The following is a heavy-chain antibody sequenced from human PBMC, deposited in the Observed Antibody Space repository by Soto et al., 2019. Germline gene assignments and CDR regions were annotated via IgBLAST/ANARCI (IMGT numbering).Heavy chain of an antibody. J-gene: IGHJ4*02. CDR1: DGSITSAGFY. CDR2: IFFSGST. CDR3: ATHERWTQIERFCFDS. V-gene: IGHV4-39*01. Sequence: QLQLQESGPGLVKPSETLSLTCSVSDGSITSAGFYWGWIRQPPEKGLEWIGSIFFSGSTYYNPSLESRVTKSVDTSKKQFSLRLTSVTAADTAVYYCATHERWTQIERFCFDSWGQGTRVTVST. D-gene: IGHD5-18*01.